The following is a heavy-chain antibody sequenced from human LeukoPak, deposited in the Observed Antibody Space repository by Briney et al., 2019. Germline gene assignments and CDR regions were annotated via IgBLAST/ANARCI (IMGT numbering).Heavy chain of an antibody. CDR1: GFTFSSYA. CDR3: AKVSPVVTPIDY. Sequence: GGSLRLSCAASGFTFSSYAMSWVRQAPGKGLEWVSAISGTGGSTYYADSVKGRFTISRDNSKNTLFLQMSSLRAEDTAVYYCAKVSPVVTPIDYWGQETLVTVSS. J-gene: IGHJ4*02. V-gene: IGHV3-23*01. D-gene: IGHD4-23*01. CDR2: ISGTGGST.